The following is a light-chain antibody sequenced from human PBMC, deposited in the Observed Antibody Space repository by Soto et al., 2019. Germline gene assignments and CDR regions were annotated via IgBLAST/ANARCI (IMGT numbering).Light chain of an antibody. CDR3: QQGYNTFWT. Sequence: DIQMTQSPSSVSASVGDRVTVTCRASQPVGTPVHWYQQKTGKAPKVLISAASRLQRGVPSRFSGSGSGTDFTLTITSLQPEDSATYYCQQGYNTFWTFGQGTKVDIK. J-gene: IGKJ1*01. V-gene: IGKV1-39*01. CDR1: QPVGTP. CDR2: AAS.